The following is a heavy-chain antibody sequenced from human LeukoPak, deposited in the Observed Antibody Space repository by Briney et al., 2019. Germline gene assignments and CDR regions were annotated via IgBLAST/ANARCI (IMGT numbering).Heavy chain of an antibody. CDR3: ARVAYSRAWYLFDN. V-gene: IGHV3-23*01. Sequence: GGPLRLSCAASGFSFSRYTMSWVRQAPGKGLEWVSAISSTGSTFNADSVTGRFTISIDNSKNTLYLQMDSLRVEDTARYFCARVAYSRAWYLFDNWGPGALVTVSS. CDR2: ISSTGST. J-gene: IGHJ4*02. CDR1: GFSFSRYT. D-gene: IGHD3-16*01.